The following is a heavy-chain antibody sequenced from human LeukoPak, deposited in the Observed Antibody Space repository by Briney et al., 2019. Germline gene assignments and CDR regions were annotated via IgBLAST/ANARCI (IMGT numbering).Heavy chain of an antibody. V-gene: IGHV4-39*01. J-gene: IGHJ5*02. Sequence: SETLSLTCTVSGGSFNRSGYYWGWIRQPPGKGLEWIGNIYYSGSTYYNPSLKSRVTISVDTSKNQFSLKLSSVTAADTAVYYCARLWGFDPWGQGTLVTVSS. CDR3: ARLWGFDP. D-gene: IGHD7-27*01. CDR2: IYYSGST. CDR1: GGSFNRSGYY.